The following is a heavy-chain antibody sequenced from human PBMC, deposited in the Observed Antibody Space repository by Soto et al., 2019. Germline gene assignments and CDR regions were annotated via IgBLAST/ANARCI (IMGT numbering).Heavy chain of an antibody. J-gene: IGHJ3*02. V-gene: IGHV4-59*08. D-gene: IGHD2-15*01. CDR2: IYYSGST. Sequence: PSETLSLTCTVSGGSISSYYWSWIRQPPGKGLEWIGYIYYSGSTNHNPSLKSRVTISVDTSKNQFSLKLSSVTAADTAVYYCARHVGYCSGGSCYTDDAFDIWGQGTMVTVSS. CDR1: GGSISSYY. CDR3: ARHVGYCSGGSCYTDDAFDI.